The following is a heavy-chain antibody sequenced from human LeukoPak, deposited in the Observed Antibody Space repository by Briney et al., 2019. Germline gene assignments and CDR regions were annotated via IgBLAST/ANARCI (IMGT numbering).Heavy chain of an antibody. CDR1: GFTVSSND. V-gene: IGHV3-53*01. Sequence: PGGSLRLSCAASGFTVSSNDMSWVRQAPGKGLEWVSILYGGGNTYYADSVKGRFTLSRDNSKNTLYLQMNSLRAEDTAMYYCARERDNSGPFDYWGQGTLVTVSS. J-gene: IGHJ4*02. D-gene: IGHD7-27*01. CDR3: ARERDNSGPFDY. CDR2: LYGGGNT.